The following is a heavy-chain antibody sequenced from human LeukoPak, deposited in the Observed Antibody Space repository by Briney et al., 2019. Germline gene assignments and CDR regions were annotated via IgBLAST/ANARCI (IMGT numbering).Heavy chain of an antibody. Sequence: GGSLRLSCAAYGFTFSSYEMNWVRQAPGKGLEWVSYVSSSGSTIYYADSVKGRFTISRDNAKNSLYLQMNSLRAEDTAVYYCARDRSSGWYRSNWFDPWGQGTLVTVSS. CDR3: ARDRSSGWYRSNWFDP. D-gene: IGHD6-19*01. CDR2: VSSSGSTI. V-gene: IGHV3-48*03. J-gene: IGHJ5*02. CDR1: GFTFSSYE.